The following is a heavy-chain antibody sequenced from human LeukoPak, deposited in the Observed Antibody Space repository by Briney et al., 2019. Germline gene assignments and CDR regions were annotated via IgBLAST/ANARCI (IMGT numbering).Heavy chain of an antibody. CDR2: ISGSGGST. J-gene: IGHJ4*02. CDR1: GFTLSSYA. V-gene: IGHV3-23*01. CDR3: AKESSSGYYFSNSDY. D-gene: IGHD3-22*01. Sequence: GGSLRLFCAASGFTLSSYAMSWVRQAPGKGLEWVSAISGSGGSTYYADSVKGRFTISRDNYKNTLYLQMNSLRAEDTAVYYCAKESSSGYYFSNSDYWGQGTLVTVSS.